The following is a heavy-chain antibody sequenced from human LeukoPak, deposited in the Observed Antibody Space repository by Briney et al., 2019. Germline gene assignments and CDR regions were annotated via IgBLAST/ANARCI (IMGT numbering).Heavy chain of an antibody. CDR1: GGSISSFY. J-gene: IGHJ3*02. CDR2: VSYSGTT. D-gene: IGHD3-22*01. Sequence: SETLSLTCTVSGGSISSFYWSWIRQPPGKGLEWIGCVSYSGTTNYNPSLRSRVTLSVDTSKSHFSLKLSFVTAADTAVYYCARHRDSSALGAFDIWGQGTLVTVSS. CDR3: ARHRDSSALGAFDI. V-gene: IGHV4-59*08.